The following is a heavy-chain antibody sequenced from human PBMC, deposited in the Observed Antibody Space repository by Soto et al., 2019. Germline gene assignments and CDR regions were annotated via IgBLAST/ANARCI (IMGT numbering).Heavy chain of an antibody. J-gene: IGHJ4*02. CDR3: ARLEVGLDY. D-gene: IGHD2-2*01. CDR2: IYYTGGT. CDR1: GGSVSSGSYY. Sequence: QVQLQESGPGLVKPSETLSLTCSVSGGSVSSGSYYRSWIRQSPEKGLEWIGYIYYTGGTKYNPSLTSRVTISADTSRNHFSLKLTSVTAADTAVYYCARLEVGLDYWGQGVLVTVSS. V-gene: IGHV4-61*03.